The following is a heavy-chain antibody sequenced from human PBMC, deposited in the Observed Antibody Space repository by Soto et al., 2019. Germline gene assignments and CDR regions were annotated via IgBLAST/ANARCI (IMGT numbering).Heavy chain of an antibody. CDR2: LSNTGST. V-gene: IGHV4-59*08. J-gene: IGHJ5*02. CDR3: ARQEGSSGFYRYKWFDP. CDR1: GGSLRSFS. Sequence: QVQLQGSGPGLVKPWETLSLTCAVSGGSLRSFSWGWLRQPPGKRLEWVGSLSNTGSTNYHPSLNRRVTISEDTSKNHFSLELRSVTAADTALYYCARQEGSSGFYRYKWFDPWGHGTLVTVSS. D-gene: IGHD3-22*01.